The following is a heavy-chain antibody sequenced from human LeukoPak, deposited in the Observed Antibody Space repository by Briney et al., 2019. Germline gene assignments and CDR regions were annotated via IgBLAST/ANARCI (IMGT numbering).Heavy chain of an antibody. Sequence: SQTLSLTCTVSGGSISSGGYYWSWIRQPPGKGLEWIGYIYHSGSTYYNPSLKSRVTISVDTSKNQFSLKLSSVTAADTAVYYCARLKGRSGIGDYWGQGTLVTVSS. J-gene: IGHJ4*02. D-gene: IGHD1-26*01. V-gene: IGHV4-30-2*03. CDR2: IYHSGST. CDR3: ARLKGRSGIGDY. CDR1: GGSISSGGYY.